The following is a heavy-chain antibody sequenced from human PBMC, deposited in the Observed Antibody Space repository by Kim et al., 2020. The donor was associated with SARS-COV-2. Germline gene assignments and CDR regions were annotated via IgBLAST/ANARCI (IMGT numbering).Heavy chain of an antibody. CDR2: IYYSGST. V-gene: IGHV4-31*03. CDR1: GGSISSGGYY. Sequence: SETLSLTCTVSGGSISSGGYYWNWIRQHPGKGLEWIGNIYYSGSTYYNPSLKSRVTISVDTSKNQFSLKLSSVTAADTAVYYCARSDYYGSGSGNFDYWGQGTLDTVSS. D-gene: IGHD3-10*01. J-gene: IGHJ4*02. CDR3: ARSDYYGSGSGNFDY.